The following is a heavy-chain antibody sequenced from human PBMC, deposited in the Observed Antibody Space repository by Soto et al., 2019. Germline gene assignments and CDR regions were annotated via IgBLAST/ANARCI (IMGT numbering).Heavy chain of an antibody. V-gene: IGHV3-23*01. CDR1: GFTFNNNYA. J-gene: IGHJ5*02. Sequence: QPGGSLRLSCAASGFTFNNNYAMSWVRQAPGKGLEWVSTITGGGGGTYYTDSVKGRFSISRDTSKNTLYLQMNSLRADDTAIYYCAKCPKLMVAKNWFGPWGQGTLVTVSS. CDR2: ITGGGGGT. CDR3: AKCPKLMVAKNWFGP. D-gene: IGHD2-15*01.